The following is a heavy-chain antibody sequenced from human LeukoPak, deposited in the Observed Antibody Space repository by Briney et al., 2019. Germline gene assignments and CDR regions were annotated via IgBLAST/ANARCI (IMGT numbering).Heavy chain of an antibody. J-gene: IGHJ4*02. CDR2: LQNHGGDI. V-gene: IGHV3-30*02. CDR1: GFTFSNYG. D-gene: IGHD3-22*01. CDR3: ARGATYYYDTTGYELDY. Sequence: PGGSLRLSCAASGFTFSNYGMHWVRQAPDKGLEWVAFLQNHGGDIHYADSVEGRFTISRDNSNNTLYLQVSSLRPEDTALYYCARGATYYYDTTGYELDYWGQGALVTVSS.